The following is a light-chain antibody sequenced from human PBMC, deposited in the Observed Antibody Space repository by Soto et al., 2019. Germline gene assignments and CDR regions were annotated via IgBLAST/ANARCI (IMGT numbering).Light chain of an antibody. CDR2: ETS. V-gene: IGLV2-23*01. J-gene: IGLJ1*01. CDR1: SSDFGSYKF. Sequence: QSALTQPASVSGSPGQSVTISCTGTSSDFGSYKFVSWYQHHPGKVPKVIIYETSKRPSGVSDRFSGSKSGNTASLTISGLQAEDEADYYCFSFTSTDTHVFGSGTKLPS. CDR3: FSFTSTDTHV.